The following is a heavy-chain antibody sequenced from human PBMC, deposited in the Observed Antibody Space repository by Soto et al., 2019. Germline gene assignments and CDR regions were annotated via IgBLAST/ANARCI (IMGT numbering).Heavy chain of an antibody. V-gene: IGHV6-1*01. J-gene: IGHJ5*02. CDR1: GDRVSSNSAA. Sequence: KQSQTLSLTCAISGDRVSSNSAAWNWIRQSPSRGLEWLGRTYYRSKWYNDYAVSVKSRITINPDTSKNQFSLQLNSVTPEDTAVYYCARETILQNIGWFDPWGQGTLVTVSS. D-gene: IGHD5-12*01. CDR2: TYYRSKWYN. CDR3: ARETILQNIGWFDP.